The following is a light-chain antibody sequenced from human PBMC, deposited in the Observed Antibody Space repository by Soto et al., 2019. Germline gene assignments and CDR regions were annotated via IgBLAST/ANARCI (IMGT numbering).Light chain of an antibody. CDR2: GAS. CDR1: QSVSSN. Sequence: EIVMTQSPATLSVSPGERATLSCRASQSVSSNLAWYQQKPGQAPRLLIYGASTRATGIPARFSGSGSGTDFTLTISSLQSEDFAFYYCQQYNNWPPSWTFGQGTKVEIK. CDR3: QQYNNWPPSWT. V-gene: IGKV3-15*01. J-gene: IGKJ1*01.